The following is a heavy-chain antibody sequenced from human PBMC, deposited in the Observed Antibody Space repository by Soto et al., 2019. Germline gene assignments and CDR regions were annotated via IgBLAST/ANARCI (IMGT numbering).Heavy chain of an antibody. CDR1: GGTFSSYA. V-gene: IGHV1-69*13. CDR2: IIPIFGTA. D-gene: IGHD1-26*01. CDR3: ARDQFVGATTFYYYGMDV. Sequence: GASVKVSCKASGGTFSSYAISWVRQAPGQGLEWMGGIIPIFGTANYAQKFQGRVTITADESTSTAYMELSSLRSEDTAVYYCARDQFVGATTFYYYGMDVWGQGTTVTVSS. J-gene: IGHJ6*02.